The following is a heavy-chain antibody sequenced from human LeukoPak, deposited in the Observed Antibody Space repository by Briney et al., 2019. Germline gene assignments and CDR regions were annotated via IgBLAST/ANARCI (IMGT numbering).Heavy chain of an antibody. J-gene: IGHJ6*03. Sequence: SVKGSCKASGYTFTRYDINWVRQAPGQRGEWMGWMNPHNGNTGYAQKCYGRVTMNTNTSIHTHHTQRSSPRSEDTAVYYRARGRHHITRIAARPAYYTDGWGKATTVT. CDR2: MNPHNGNT. V-gene: IGHV1-8*01. D-gene: IGHD6-6*01. CDR3: ARGRHHITRIAARPAYYTDG. CDR1: GYTFTRYD.